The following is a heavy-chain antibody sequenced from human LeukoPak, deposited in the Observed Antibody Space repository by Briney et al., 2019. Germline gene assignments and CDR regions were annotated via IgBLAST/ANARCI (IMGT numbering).Heavy chain of an antibody. CDR3: ARDALSGKRYSNGLNWFDS. J-gene: IGHJ5*01. D-gene: IGHD2-15*01. V-gene: IGHV4-59*04. CDR1: GDSVSSHY. CDR2: IYYSGST. Sequence: SETLSLTCTVSGDSVSSHYWGWIRQPPGKGLEWLGTIYYSGSTYINPSLRGRVTLSVDTSKNQYSLRLNSVTAADTAVYFCARDALSGKRYSNGLNWFDSWGQGILVAVSS.